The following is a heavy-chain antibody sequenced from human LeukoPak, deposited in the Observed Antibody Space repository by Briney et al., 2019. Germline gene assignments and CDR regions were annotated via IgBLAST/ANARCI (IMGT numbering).Heavy chain of an antibody. CDR2: INPNTGGT. CDR1: GYTFTDYY. Sequence: ASVKVSCKASGYTFTDYYIHWVRQAPGQGLEWMGWINPNTGGTNYAQNFQGRVTMTRDTPISTAYMQLSRLRSDDTAVYYCARRLPAVGSTDYFDCWGQGTLVTVSS. J-gene: IGHJ4*02. V-gene: IGHV1-2*02. D-gene: IGHD6-13*01. CDR3: ARRLPAVGSTDYFDC.